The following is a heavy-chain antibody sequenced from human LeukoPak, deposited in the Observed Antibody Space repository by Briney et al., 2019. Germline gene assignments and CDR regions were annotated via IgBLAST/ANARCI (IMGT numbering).Heavy chain of an antibody. D-gene: IGHD3-10*01. Sequence: PGGFLRLSCAASGFTVSYNYMNWVRQAPGKGLQWVSVIYRGGSTYYADSVKGRFTISRDNSDNTLYLQMNSLRAEDTAVYYCARGYYGSGSYYIGDAFDIWGQGTMVTVSS. CDR2: IYRGGST. V-gene: IGHV3-53*01. J-gene: IGHJ3*02. CDR1: GFTVSYNY. CDR3: ARGYYGSGSYYIGDAFDI.